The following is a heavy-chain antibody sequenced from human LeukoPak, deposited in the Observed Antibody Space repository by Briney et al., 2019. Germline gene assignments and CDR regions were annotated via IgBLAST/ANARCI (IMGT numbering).Heavy chain of an antibody. CDR1: GFTFSSYS. V-gene: IGHV3-21*01. Sequence: KPGGSLGLSCAASGFTFSSYSMNWVRQAPGKGLEWVSSISSSSSYIYYADSVKGRFTISRDNAKDSLYLQMNSLRAKDTAVYYCARDHGLDYWGQGTLVTVSS. CDR2: ISSSSSYI. D-gene: IGHD2-8*01. CDR3: ARDHGLDY. J-gene: IGHJ4*02.